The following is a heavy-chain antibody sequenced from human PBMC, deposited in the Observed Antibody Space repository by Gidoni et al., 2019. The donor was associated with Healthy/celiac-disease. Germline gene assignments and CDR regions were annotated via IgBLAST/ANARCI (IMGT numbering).Heavy chain of an antibody. CDR3: ARDRVGSSSWYFNPRSFDY. CDR1: GFTFSSYE. Sequence: EVQLVESGGGLVQPGGSLRLSCAASGFTFSSYELNWVRQAPGKGLEWVSYISSSGSTIYYADSVKGRFTISRDNAKNSLYLQMNSLRAEDTAVYYCARDRVGSSSWYFNPRSFDYWGQGTLVTVSS. V-gene: IGHV3-48*03. CDR2: ISSSGSTI. D-gene: IGHD6-13*01. J-gene: IGHJ4*02.